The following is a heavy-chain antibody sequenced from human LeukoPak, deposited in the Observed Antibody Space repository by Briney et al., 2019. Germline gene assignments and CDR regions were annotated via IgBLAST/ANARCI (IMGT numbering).Heavy chain of an antibody. D-gene: IGHD6-19*01. V-gene: IGHV3-23*01. CDR2: ISGSGGST. J-gene: IGHJ3*02. Sequence: GGSLRLSCAASGFTFSSYAMSWVRQTPGKGPEWVSAISGSGGSTYYADSVKGRFTISRDNSKNTLYLQMNSLRAEDTAVYYCAKDSSDPARGDAFDIWGQGTMVTVSS. CDR3: AKDSSDPARGDAFDI. CDR1: GFTFSSYA.